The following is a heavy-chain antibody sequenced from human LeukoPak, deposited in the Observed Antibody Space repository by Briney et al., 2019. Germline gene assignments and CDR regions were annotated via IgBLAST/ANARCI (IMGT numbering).Heavy chain of an antibody. CDR1: GYSISSGYY. D-gene: IGHD3-22*01. V-gene: IGHV4-38-2*01. CDR2: VYHSGST. Sequence: PSETLSLTCAVSGYSISSGYYWGWIRQPPGKGLEWIGSVYHSGSTYYNPPLKSRVTISVDTSKNQFSLKLSSVTAADTAVYYCARIGAITGPFDYWGQGTLVTVS. CDR3: ARIGAITGPFDY. J-gene: IGHJ4*02.